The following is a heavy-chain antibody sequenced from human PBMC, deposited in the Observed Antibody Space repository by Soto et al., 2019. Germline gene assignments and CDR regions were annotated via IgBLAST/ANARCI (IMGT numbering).Heavy chain of an antibody. Sequence: PGGSLRLSCAASGFTFSSYNMNWVRQAPGKGLEWVSSISSSSSYIYYADSVKGRFTISRDNAKNSLYLQMNSLRAEDTAVYYCATETPDRDAFDIWGQGTMVTVSS. CDR1: GFTFSSYN. CDR2: ISSSSSYI. J-gene: IGHJ3*02. V-gene: IGHV3-21*01. CDR3: ATETPDRDAFDI.